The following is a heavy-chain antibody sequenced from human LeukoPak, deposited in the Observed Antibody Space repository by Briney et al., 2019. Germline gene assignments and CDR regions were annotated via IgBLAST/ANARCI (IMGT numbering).Heavy chain of an antibody. D-gene: IGHD3-16*01. CDR3: ATASSGLFY. V-gene: IGHV3-15*01. CDR1: GLTFSNAW. Sequence: GGSLTLSCAASGLTFSNAWMSWVRQPPGEGLEWVGRIKRKTDDETTEYVAPVKGRFTISRDASKNTLYLQMNSLKTEDTGVYYCATASSGLFYWGQGNLVTVSS. CDR2: IKRKTDDETT. J-gene: IGHJ4*02.